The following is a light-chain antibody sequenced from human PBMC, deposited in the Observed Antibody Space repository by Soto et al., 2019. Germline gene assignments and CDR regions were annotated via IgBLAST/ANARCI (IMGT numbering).Light chain of an antibody. Sequence: DIQMTQSPSSLSASVGDRVNITCRASRSISTFLNWYQHKPGTAPKLLIYDASRLQSGVPSRFSGSASGTDFTLTIGSLRPEDVATYDCQQSDSIPTFGGGTKVEI. CDR3: QQSDSIPT. V-gene: IGKV1-39*01. J-gene: IGKJ4*01. CDR1: RSISTF. CDR2: DAS.